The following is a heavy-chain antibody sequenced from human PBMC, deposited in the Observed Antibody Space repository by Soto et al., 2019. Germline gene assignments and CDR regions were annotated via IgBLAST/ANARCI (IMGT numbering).Heavy chain of an antibody. Sequence: PGGSLRLSCAASGFTFSSYSMNWVRQAPGKGLEWVSSISSSSSYIYYADSVKGRFTISRDNAKNSLYLQMNSLRAEDTAVYYCARDRARPGDYYGMDVWGQGTTVTVSS. CDR3: ARDRARPGDYYGMDV. D-gene: IGHD6-6*01. CDR2: ISSSSSYI. CDR1: GFTFSSYS. V-gene: IGHV3-21*01. J-gene: IGHJ6*02.